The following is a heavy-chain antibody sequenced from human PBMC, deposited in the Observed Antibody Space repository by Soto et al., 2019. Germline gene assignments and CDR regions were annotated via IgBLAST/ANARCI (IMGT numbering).Heavy chain of an antibody. CDR2: IYYSGST. CDR1: GGSVSSGSYY. CDR3: AIGNYYDSSAAFDI. Sequence: PLETLSLTCTVSGGSVSSGSYYWSWIRQPPGKGLEWIGYIYYSGSTNYNPSLKSRVTISVDTSKNQFSLKLSSVTAAVTAVYYCAIGNYYDSSAAFDIWGQGTMVTVSS. J-gene: IGHJ3*02. D-gene: IGHD3-22*01. V-gene: IGHV4-61*01.